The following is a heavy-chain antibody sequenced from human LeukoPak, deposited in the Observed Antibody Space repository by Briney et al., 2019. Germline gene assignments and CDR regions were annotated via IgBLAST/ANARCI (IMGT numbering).Heavy chain of an antibody. J-gene: IGHJ6*03. CDR1: GFTFSSYS. CDR2: ISSSSSSYI. V-gene: IGHV3-21*01. CDR3: ARESAAVPAAMGALDYYYYYYMDV. D-gene: IGHD2-2*01. Sequence: PGGSLRLSCAASGFTFSSYSMNWVRQAPGKGLEWVSSISSSSSSYIYYADSVKGRFTISRDNAKNSLYLQMNSLRAEDTAVYYCARESAAVPAAMGALDYYYYYYMDVWGKGTTVTISS.